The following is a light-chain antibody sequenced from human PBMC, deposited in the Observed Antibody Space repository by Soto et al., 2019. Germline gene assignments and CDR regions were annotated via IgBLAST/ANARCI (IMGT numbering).Light chain of an antibody. Sequence: DIQMTQSPSTLSGSVGDRVTITFLASQTISSWLAWYQQKPGKAPKLLIYKASTLKSGVPSRFSGSGSGTEFTLTISSLQPDDFAIYYCQQYKSYFWTFGQGTKVDIK. V-gene: IGKV1-5*03. J-gene: IGKJ1*01. CDR3: QQYKSYFWT. CDR2: KAS. CDR1: QTISSW.